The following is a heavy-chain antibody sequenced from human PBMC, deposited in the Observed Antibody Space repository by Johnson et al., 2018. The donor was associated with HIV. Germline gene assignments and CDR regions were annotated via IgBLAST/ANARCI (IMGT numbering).Heavy chain of an antibody. CDR1: GVTFSNYG. V-gene: IGHV3-33*06. CDR2: TWFDGINK. CDR3: AKVAVATAAGGVALDI. D-gene: IGHD6-13*01. J-gene: IGHJ3*02. Sequence: QVQLVESGVGVVQPVRSLRLSCAASGVTFSNYGMHLVRQAPGQGLEWVAVTWFDGINKYYSESVNGRFTISRDNSKKTLYLQMNSLSAEDTAVYYCAKVAVATAAGGVALDIGGLGKMVTVSS.